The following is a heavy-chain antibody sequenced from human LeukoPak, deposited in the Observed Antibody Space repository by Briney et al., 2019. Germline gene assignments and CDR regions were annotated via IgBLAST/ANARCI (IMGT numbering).Heavy chain of an antibody. V-gene: IGHV1-69*13. Sequence: ASVKVSCKASGGTFSSYAISWVRQAPGQGLEWMGGIIPIFSTANYAQNFQGRVTITADESTSTAYMELSSLRSEDTAVYYCARGRRPGDYYSYMDVWGKGTTVTVSS. J-gene: IGHJ6*03. CDR1: GGTFSSYA. CDR2: IIPIFSTA. CDR3: ARGRRPGDYYSYMDV. D-gene: IGHD1-14*01.